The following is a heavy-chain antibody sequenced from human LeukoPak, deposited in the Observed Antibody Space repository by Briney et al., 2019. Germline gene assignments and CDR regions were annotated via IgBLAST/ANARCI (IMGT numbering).Heavy chain of an antibody. V-gene: IGHV3-53*01. D-gene: IGHD6-19*01. CDR3: AKGLGSGWYLFEY. J-gene: IGHJ4*02. CDR1: GFTVSSNY. CDR2: IYGGGST. Sequence: GGSLRLSCAASGFTVSSNYMSWVRQAPGKGLEWVSVIYGGGSTYYADSVKGRFTISRDNSKNTLYLQMNSLRAEDTAVYYCAKGLGSGWYLFEYWGQGTLVTVSS.